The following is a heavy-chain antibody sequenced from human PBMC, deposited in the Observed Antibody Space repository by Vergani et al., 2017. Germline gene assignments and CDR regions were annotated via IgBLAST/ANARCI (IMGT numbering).Heavy chain of an antibody. V-gene: IGHV3-30*03. J-gene: IGHJ6*03. Sequence: VQLVESGGGEVQPGRSLRLSCSAAGFPFSDYGVHWVRQAPGKGLELVSVISYDGNKKNYADSVKGRFTISRDNSKNTLYLEMNALRAEDTAVYYCARDFLTRVTTLDYYYMGVWGKGTTVTVSS. CDR2: ISYDGNKK. D-gene: IGHD1-1*01. CDR1: GFPFSDYG. CDR3: ARDFLTRVTTLDYYYMGV.